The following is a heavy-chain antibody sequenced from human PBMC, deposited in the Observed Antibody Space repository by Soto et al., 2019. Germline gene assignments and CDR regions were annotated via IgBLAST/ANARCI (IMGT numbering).Heavy chain of an antibody. CDR3: AREGRGKKAGYNGLVSLGY. Sequence: QVQLVQSGAEVKTPGSSLKVSCTVSGSRFSNYVISWVRQAPGHGLEWLGRIIPIFNSTQYAQRFQGRVTTTADKSTNTASLELSSLRSDDTAVYYCAREGRGKKAGYNGLVSLGYWGQGTLVTVSS. CDR1: GSRFSNYV. J-gene: IGHJ4*02. D-gene: IGHD2-2*02. V-gene: IGHV1-69*06. CDR2: IIPIFNST.